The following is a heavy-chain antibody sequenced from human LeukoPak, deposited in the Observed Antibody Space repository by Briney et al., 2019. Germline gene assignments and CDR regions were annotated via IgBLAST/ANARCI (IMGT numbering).Heavy chain of an antibody. CDR2: INPNSGGT. CDR1: GYTFTRYY. CDR3: ARDGSGSYYKNWFGP. J-gene: IGHJ5*02. V-gene: IGHV1-2*02. Sequence: GASVKVSCKASGYTFTRYYMHWVRQAPGQGLEWMGWINPNSGGTNYAQKFQGRVTMTRDTSISTAYMGLSRLRSDDTAVYYCARDGSGSYYKNWFGPWGQGTLVTVSS. D-gene: IGHD3-10*01.